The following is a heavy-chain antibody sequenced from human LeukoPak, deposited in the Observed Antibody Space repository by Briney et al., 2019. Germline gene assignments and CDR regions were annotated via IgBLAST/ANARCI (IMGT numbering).Heavy chain of an antibody. D-gene: IGHD3-3*01. J-gene: IGHJ4*02. CDR2: IYYSGST. CDR1: GGSISSSSYY. Sequence: SETLSLTCTVSGGSISSSSYYWGWIRQPPGKGLEWIGSIYYSGSTYYNPSLKSRVTISVDTSKNQFSLKLSSVTAADTAVYYCARRFLEWETGYFDYWGQGTLVTVSS. V-gene: IGHV4-39*07. CDR3: ARRFLEWETGYFDY.